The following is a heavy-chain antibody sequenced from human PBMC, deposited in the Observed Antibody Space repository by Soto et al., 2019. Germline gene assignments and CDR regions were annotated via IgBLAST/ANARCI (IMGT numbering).Heavy chain of an antibody. CDR1: GFTFDDYV. V-gene: IGHV3-9*01. J-gene: IGHJ4*02. Sequence: EVQLVESGGGLVQPGRSLRLSCVASGFTFDDYVMHWVRQVPGKGLEWVSGISWNSGNIDYADSVKGRFTISRDNAMNSLYLQMNSLRPEDTALYYCARGLSAVPSYIDYWGQGTLVTVSS. D-gene: IGHD3-16*01. CDR2: ISWNSGNI. CDR3: ARGLSAVPSYIDY.